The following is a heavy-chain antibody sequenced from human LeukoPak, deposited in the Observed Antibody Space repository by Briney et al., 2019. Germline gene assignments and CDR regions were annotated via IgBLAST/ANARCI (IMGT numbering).Heavy chain of an antibody. CDR2: IYYSGST. CDR3: ARVIYDSSGYYSDAFDI. Sequence: SETLSLTCTVSGGSISSYYWSWIRQPPGKGLEWIGYIYYSGSTNYNPSLKSRVTISVDTSKNQFSLKLSSVTAAGTAVYYCARVIYDSSGYYSDAFDIWGQGTMVTVSS. J-gene: IGHJ3*02. CDR1: GGSISSYY. D-gene: IGHD3-22*01. V-gene: IGHV4-59*01.